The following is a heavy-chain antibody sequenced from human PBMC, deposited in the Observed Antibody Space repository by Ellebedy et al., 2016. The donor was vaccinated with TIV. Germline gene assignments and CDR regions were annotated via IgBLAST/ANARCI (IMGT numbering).Heavy chain of an antibody. CDR2: ISNYNGNT. V-gene: IGHV1-18*01. CDR3: ARWEYSSGWPQFDY. J-gene: IGHJ4*02. CDR1: GYTFPSYD. Sequence: ASSVKVSCKPSGYTFPSYDISWVRQAPGQGLEWMGWISNYNGNTNYAQKFQGRVTMTTDTSTNTAYLDLRSLRPDDTAVYYCARWEYSSGWPQFDYWGQGTLVTVSS. D-gene: IGHD6-19*01.